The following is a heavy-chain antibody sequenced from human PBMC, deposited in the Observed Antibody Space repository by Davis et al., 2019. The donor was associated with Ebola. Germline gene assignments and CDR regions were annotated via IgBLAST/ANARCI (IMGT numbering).Heavy chain of an antibody. CDR2: IYYSGST. D-gene: IGHD2-15*01. Sequence: PSETLSLTCAVYGGSFSGYYWSWIRQHPGKGLEWIGYIYYSGSTYYNPSLKSRVTISVDTSKNQFSLKLSSVTAADTAVYYCARAGYCSGGSCYDNDYYMDVWGKGTTATVSS. J-gene: IGHJ6*03. CDR1: GGSFSGYY. CDR3: ARAGYCSGGSCYDNDYYMDV. V-gene: IGHV4-31*11.